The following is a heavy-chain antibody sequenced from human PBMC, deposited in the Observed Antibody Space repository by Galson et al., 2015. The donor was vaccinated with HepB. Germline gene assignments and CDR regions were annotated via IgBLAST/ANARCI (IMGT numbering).Heavy chain of an antibody. Sequence: TLSLTCTVSGGSISSGDYYWNWIRQPPGKGLEWIGYIYYSGSTYYNPSLKSRVTMSVDTSKNQFSLKLSSVTAADTAVYYCVRDVVTGFGELSRRWFDPWGQGTLVIVSS. CDR1: GGSISSGDYY. CDR2: IYYSGST. D-gene: IGHD3-10*01. J-gene: IGHJ5*02. CDR3: VRDVVTGFGELSRRWFDP. V-gene: IGHV4-30-4*01.